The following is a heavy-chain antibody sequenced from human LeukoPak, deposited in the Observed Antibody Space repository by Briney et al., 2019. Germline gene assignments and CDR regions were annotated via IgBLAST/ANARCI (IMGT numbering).Heavy chain of an antibody. V-gene: IGHV3-21*01. CDR1: GFTFRSYS. CDR3: ERVPMWLVYVFDY. CDR2: ISSSSSYK. J-gene: IGHJ4*02. D-gene: IGHD6-19*01. Sequence: GGSLRLSCASSGFTFRSYSKHWVRQAPGKGLEWVSSISSSSSYKYYADSVEDRFTISRDNAKNSLYLQMNRVRGEDTAVYYCERVPMWLVYVFDYWGQGPLVTVSS.